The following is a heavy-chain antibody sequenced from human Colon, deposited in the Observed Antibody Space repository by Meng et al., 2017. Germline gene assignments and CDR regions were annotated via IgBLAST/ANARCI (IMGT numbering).Heavy chain of an antibody. CDR3: ARGVDWAKSGNF. Sequence: QGPPRQGVQGLVKPSETLSLTLAVYGGSISDYYLTWIRQPPGKGLEWVGEIHPSGSTYYSPSLQSRVTITLDTSKNQFSLTLSSITAADTAVYYCARGVDWAKSGNFWGQGTLVTVSS. V-gene: IGHV4-34*01. CDR2: IHPSGST. CDR1: GGSISDYY. D-gene: IGHD3-9*01. J-gene: IGHJ4*02.